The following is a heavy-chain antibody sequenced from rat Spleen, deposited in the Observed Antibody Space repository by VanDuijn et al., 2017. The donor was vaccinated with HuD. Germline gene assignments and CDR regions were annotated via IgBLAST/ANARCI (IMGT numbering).Heavy chain of an antibody. CDR1: GFTFSDYY. J-gene: IGHJ2*01. CDR2: ISSDGTTP. CDR3: VRRDYYSSHFDY. D-gene: IGHD1-2*01. Sequence: EVQLVESDGALVQPGRSLKLSCAASGFTFSDYYMAWVRQAPTKGLEWVATISSDGTTPYYRDSVKGRFTVSRDNAKSTLFLQMDSLRSEDTATYYCVRRDYYSSHFDYWGQGVMVTVSS. V-gene: IGHV5-29*01.